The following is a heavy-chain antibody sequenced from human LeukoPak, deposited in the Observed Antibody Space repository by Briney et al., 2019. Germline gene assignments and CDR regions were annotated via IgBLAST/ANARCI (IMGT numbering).Heavy chain of an antibody. D-gene: IGHD5-12*01. J-gene: IGHJ4*02. CDR1: GFIFNDHY. Sequence: GGSLRLSCVASGFIFNDHYMDWVRQAPGKGLEWVGRIRNKANRYNTEYAASVKGRFTISRDDSKNSVSLQLNSLKTEDTAVYYCARGGVVATTIFDYWGQGTLVTVSS. V-gene: IGHV3-72*01. CDR3: ARGGVVATTIFDY. CDR2: IRNKANRYNT.